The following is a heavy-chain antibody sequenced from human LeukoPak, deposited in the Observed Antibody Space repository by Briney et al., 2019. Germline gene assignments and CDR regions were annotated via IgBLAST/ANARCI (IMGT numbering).Heavy chain of an antibody. CDR2: ISGSGGST. V-gene: IGHV3-23*01. J-gene: IGHJ6*02. CDR1: GFTFSSYA. Sequence: EGSLRLSCAASGFTFSSYAMSWVRQAPGKGLEWVSAISGSGGSTYYADSVKGRFTISRDNSKNTLYLQMNSLRAEDTAVYYCARDRMYSSSWVNIYYYGMDVWGQGTTVTVSS. D-gene: IGHD6-13*01. CDR3: ARDRMYSSSWVNIYYYGMDV.